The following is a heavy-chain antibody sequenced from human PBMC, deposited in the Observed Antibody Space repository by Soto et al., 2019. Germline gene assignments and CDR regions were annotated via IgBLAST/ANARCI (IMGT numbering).Heavy chain of an antibody. Sequence: GGSLRLSCAAYGFTVSSNYMSWVRQAPGKGLEWVSVIYSGGSTYYSDSVKGRFTISRDNSKNTLYLQMNSLRAEDTAVYYCARDRSSIAANDAFDIWGQGTMVTVSS. D-gene: IGHD6-6*01. J-gene: IGHJ3*02. V-gene: IGHV3-53*01. CDR1: GFTVSSNY. CDR3: ARDRSSIAANDAFDI. CDR2: IYSGGST.